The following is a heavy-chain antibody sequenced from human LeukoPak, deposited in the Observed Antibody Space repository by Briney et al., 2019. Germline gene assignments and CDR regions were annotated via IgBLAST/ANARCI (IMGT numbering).Heavy chain of an antibody. Sequence: ASVKVSCKASGYTFSSYGMSWVRQAPGKGLEWVSAISGSGGSTYYADSVKGRFTISRDNSKNTLYLQMNSLRAEDTAVYYCAKATTIRGVEDVWGKGTTVTISS. V-gene: IGHV3-23*01. CDR3: AKATTIRGVEDV. J-gene: IGHJ6*04. CDR2: ISGSGGST. CDR1: GYTFSSYG. D-gene: IGHD1-14*01.